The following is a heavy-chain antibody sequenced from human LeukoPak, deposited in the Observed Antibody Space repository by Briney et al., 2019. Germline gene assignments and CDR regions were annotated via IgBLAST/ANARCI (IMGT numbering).Heavy chain of an antibody. CDR3: AKDLSSSWSIDY. CDR2: ISYDGSNK. J-gene: IGHJ4*02. V-gene: IGHV3-30*18. CDR1: GFTFSSYG. Sequence: GRSLRLSCAASGFTFSSYGIHWVRQAPGKGLEWVAIISYDGSNKYYADSVKGRFTISRDNSKNTLYLQMNSLRAEDTAVYNCAKDLSSSWSIDYWGQGTLVTVSS. D-gene: IGHD6-13*01.